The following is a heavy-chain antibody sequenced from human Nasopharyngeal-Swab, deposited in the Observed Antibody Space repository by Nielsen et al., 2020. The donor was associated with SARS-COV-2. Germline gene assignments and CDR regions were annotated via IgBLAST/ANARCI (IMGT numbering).Heavy chain of an antibody. J-gene: IGHJ3*02. Sequence: GGSLRLSCAASGFTFSSYGMHWVRQAPGKGLEWVAFIRYDGSNKYYADSVKGRFTISRDNSKNTLYLQMNSLRAEDTAVYYCAKDGAYDTMIVGVIKGPAFDIWGQGTMVTVSS. CDR2: IRYDGSNK. D-gene: IGHD3-22*01. CDR3: AKDGAYDTMIVGVIKGPAFDI. CDR1: GFTFSSYG. V-gene: IGHV3-30*02.